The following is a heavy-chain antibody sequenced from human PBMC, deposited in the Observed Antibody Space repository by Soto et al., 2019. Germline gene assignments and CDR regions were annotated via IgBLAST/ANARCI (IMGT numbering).Heavy chain of an antibody. CDR3: TTAPFSFITLPGTSFLIGMDV. CDR2: IKSNADGGAT. V-gene: IGHV3-15*01. D-gene: IGHD3-10*01. J-gene: IGHJ6*02. Sequence: PGGSLRLSCAASGLTFSSYAMSWVRQAPGKGLEWVGHIKSNADGGATDYAAPVKGRSTVSRDDSRNTLYLQLNSLKTEDTAVYYCTTAPFSFITLPGTSFLIGMDVWGQGTTVTVSS. CDR1: GLTFSSYA.